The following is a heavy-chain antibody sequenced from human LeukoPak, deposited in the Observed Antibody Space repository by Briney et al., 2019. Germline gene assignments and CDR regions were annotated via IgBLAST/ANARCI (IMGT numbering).Heavy chain of an antibody. Sequence: SETLSLTCTVSGGSISTFYWSWLRQPPGKGLEWIGYIFQTGHSNYNPSLKSRVTMSVDTSKNQFSLKLSSVTAADTAVYYCARDKGDHYYDSSGPYYYYGMDVWGQGTTVTVSS. J-gene: IGHJ6*02. V-gene: IGHV4-59*12. CDR2: IFQTGHS. D-gene: IGHD3-22*01. CDR1: GGSISTFY. CDR3: ARDKGDHYYDSSGPYYYYGMDV.